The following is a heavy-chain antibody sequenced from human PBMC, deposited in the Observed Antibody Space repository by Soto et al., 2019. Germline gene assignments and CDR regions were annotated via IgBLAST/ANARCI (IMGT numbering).Heavy chain of an antibody. D-gene: IGHD2-15*01. CDR1: GGSISSSNW. V-gene: IGHV4-4*02. CDR2: IYHSGST. Sequence: SETLSLTCAVSGGSISSSNWWSWVRQPPGKGLEWIGEIYHSGSTNYNPSLKSRVTISVDKSKNQFSLKLSSVTAADTAVYYCARDLPLGYCSGGSCLTMDVWGQGTTVTVSS. CDR3: ARDLPLGYCSGGSCLTMDV. J-gene: IGHJ6*02.